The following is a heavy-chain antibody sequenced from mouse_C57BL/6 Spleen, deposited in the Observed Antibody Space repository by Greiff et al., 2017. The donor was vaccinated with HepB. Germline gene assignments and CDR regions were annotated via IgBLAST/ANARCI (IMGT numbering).Heavy chain of an antibody. CDR2: ISSGSSTI. CDR1: GFTFSDYG. D-gene: IGHD2-12*01. J-gene: IGHJ4*01. Sequence: VQLKESGGGLVKPGGSLKLSCAASGFTFSDYGMHWVRQAPEKGLEWVAYISSGSSTIYYADTVKGRFTISRDNAKNTLFLQMTSLRSEDTAMYYCARQRGYSGYYAMDYWGQGTSVTVSS. CDR3: ARQRGYSGYYAMDY. V-gene: IGHV5-17*01.